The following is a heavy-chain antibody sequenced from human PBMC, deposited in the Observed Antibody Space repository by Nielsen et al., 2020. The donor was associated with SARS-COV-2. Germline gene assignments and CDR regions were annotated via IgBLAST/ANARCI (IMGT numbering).Heavy chain of an antibody. CDR2: IRSKANSYAT. J-gene: IGHJ6*02. CDR3: TRATYYYDSSGYYHYPGMDV. Sequence: GESLKISCAASGFTSSSYAMHWVRQASGKGLEWVGRIRSKANSYATAYAASVKGRFTISRDDSKNTAYLQMNSLKTEDTAVYYCTRATYYYDSSGYYHYPGMDVWGQGTTVTVSS. D-gene: IGHD3-22*01. V-gene: IGHV3-73*01. CDR1: GFTSSSYA.